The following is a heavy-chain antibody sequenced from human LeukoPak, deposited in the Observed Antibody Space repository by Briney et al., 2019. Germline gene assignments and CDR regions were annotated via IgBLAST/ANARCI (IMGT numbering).Heavy chain of an antibody. D-gene: IGHD6-19*01. CDR3: AREGEVADSWIGAFEV. CDR1: GFPYSSYA. V-gene: IGHV3-23*01. J-gene: IGHJ3*01. Sequence: GGSLRLSCAVSGFPYSSYAMSWVRQAPGKELEWVSAISDSGGSTYYADSVRGRFTVSRDNSKNTVFLQMNSLRVEDTAIYYCAREGEVADSWIGAFEVWCQGKMLTVSS. CDR2: ISDSGGST.